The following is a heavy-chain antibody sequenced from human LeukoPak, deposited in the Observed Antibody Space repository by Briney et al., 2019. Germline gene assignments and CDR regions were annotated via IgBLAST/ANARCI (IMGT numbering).Heavy chain of an antibody. CDR2: IWYDGSNK. V-gene: IGHV3-33*06. J-gene: IGHJ4*02. D-gene: IGHD3-22*01. CDR1: GFTFSSYG. Sequence: GGSLRLSCAASGFTFSSYGMQWVRQAPGKGLERVAVIWYDGSNKYYADSVKGRFTISRDNSKNTLYLQINSLRAEDTAVYYCAKDQARNYYDSSGFDYWGQGTLVTVSS. CDR3: AKDQARNYYDSSGFDY.